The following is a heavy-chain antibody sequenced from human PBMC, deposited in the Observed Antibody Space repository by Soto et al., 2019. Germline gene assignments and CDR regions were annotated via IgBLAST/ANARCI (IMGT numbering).Heavy chain of an antibody. Sequence: SETLSLTCTVSGGSISSGGYYWSWIRQHPGKGLEWIGYIYYSGSTYYNPSLKSRVTISVDTSKNQFSLKLSSVTAADTAVYYCSITMVRGVMDVWGQGTTVTVSS. D-gene: IGHD3-10*01. CDR2: IYYSGST. CDR3: SITMVRGVMDV. CDR1: GGSISSGGYY. V-gene: IGHV4-31*03. J-gene: IGHJ6*02.